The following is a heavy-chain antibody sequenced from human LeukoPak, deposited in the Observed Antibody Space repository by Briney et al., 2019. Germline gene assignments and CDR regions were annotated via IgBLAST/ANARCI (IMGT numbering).Heavy chain of an antibody. J-gene: IGHJ4*02. Sequence: PSETLSLTCNVSGGSISSSTYYWGWIRQPPGKGLEWIGNIYYSGSTYYNPSLKSRLTISVDTSQGQFSLRLSSVTAADTGLYYCTRGSYDVLTGYSTLGEYWGQGALVTVPS. V-gene: IGHV4-39*01. CDR1: GGSISSSTYY. D-gene: IGHD3-9*01. CDR3: TRGSYDVLTGYSTLGEY. CDR2: IYYSGST.